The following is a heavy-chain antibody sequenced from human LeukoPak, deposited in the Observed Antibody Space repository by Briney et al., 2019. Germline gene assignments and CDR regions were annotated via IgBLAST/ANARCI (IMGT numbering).Heavy chain of an antibody. D-gene: IGHD5-12*01. CDR2: IYYSGST. CDR3: ARAGYSGSDFSV. V-gene: IGHV4-59*01. CDR1: GFSFSSYY. Sequence: SETLSLTCTLSGFSFSSYYWSWLRQPPGKGLEWIGYIYYSGSTNYNPSLKSRVTISVDTSKNQFSLKLSSVTATDTAVYYCARAGYSGSDFSVWGKGSTVTVSS. J-gene: IGHJ6*04.